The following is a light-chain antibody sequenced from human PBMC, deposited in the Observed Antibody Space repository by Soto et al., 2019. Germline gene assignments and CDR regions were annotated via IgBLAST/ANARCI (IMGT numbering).Light chain of an antibody. CDR1: QSISSW. CDR2: DAS. J-gene: IGKJ1*01. Sequence: DIQMTQSPSTLSASVGERGTIPCRASQSISSWLAWYQQKPGKAPKLLIYDASSLESGVPSRFSGNGSGTEFTLTISSLQPDDFATSYCQQYNSAWTFGQGTKVDIK. V-gene: IGKV1-5*01. CDR3: QQYNSAWT.